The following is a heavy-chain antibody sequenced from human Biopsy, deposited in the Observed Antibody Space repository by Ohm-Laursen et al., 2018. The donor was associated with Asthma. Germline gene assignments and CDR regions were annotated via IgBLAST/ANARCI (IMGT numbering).Heavy chain of an antibody. CDR1: GDAMSTSGSY. V-gene: IGHV4-39*02. CDR3: ARAVSSSSYWYFDL. J-gene: IGHJ2*01. Sequence: TLSLTCIVSGDAMSTSGSYWGWIRQSPGKGLEWNGSIYYSGRTYYNPSLESRVTISADTSKNHFSLKVTSVTAADTAVYYCARAVSSSSYWYFDLWGRGDLVTVSS. CDR2: IYYSGRT. D-gene: IGHD6-6*01.